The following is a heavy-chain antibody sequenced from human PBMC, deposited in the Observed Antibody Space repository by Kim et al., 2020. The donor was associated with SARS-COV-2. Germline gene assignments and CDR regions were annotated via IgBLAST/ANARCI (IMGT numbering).Heavy chain of an antibody. CDR3: ARDLKGYYSVDY. V-gene: IGHV3-48*02. J-gene: IGHJ4*02. Sequence: GGSLRLSCAASGFIFTSYSMNWVRQAPGKGLEWVSYISGSGTDIYYADSVKGRFTISRENAWNSLYLQMNSLKDEDAAIYYCARDLKGYYSVDYWGQGTLVTVSS. CDR2: ISGSGTDI. D-gene: IGHD3-22*01. CDR1: GFIFTSYS.